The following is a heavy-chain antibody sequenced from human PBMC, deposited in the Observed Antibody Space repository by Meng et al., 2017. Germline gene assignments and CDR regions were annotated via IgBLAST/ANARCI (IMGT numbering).Heavy chain of an antibody. D-gene: IGHD3-22*01. CDR3: ASGTYYYDSSGPSYFDY. V-gene: IGHV3-23*01. CDR1: GFTFSSYA. J-gene: IGHJ4*02. Sequence: GGSLRLSCAASGFTFSSYAMSWVRQAPGKGLEWVSAISGSGGSTYYADSVKGRFTISRDNSKNTLYLQMNSLRAEDTAVYYCASGTYYYDSSGPSYFDYWGQGTLVTVSS. CDR2: ISGSGGST.